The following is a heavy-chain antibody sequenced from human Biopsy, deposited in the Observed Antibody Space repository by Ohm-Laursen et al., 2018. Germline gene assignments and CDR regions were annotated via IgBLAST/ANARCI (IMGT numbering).Heavy chain of an antibody. Sequence: SLRLSFAASGFPFDDYAMHWVRQVPGKGLEWVAGIHWNSGVIDYVDSVKGRFTISRDNAKNSLYLQLNSLRTEDTAFYYCARAYGNGFYRDAFDLWGQGTVVSVS. CDR1: GFPFDDYA. J-gene: IGHJ3*01. V-gene: IGHV3-9*01. D-gene: IGHD6-19*01. CDR3: ARAYGNGFYRDAFDL. CDR2: IHWNSGVI.